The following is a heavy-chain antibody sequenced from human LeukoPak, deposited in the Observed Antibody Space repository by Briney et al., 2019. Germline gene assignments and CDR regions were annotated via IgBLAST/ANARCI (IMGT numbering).Heavy chain of an antibody. V-gene: IGHV3-15*01. Sequence: GGSLRLSCAASGFTFRNAWMSWVRQAPGEGLEWVGRMKSKTGGGTTDYAATVKGRFTISRDESKNTLYLQMNSLKTEDTAVYYCTTDPPYKRTTVVTNDYWGQGTLVTVSS. CDR1: GFTFRNAW. CDR3: TTDPPYKRTTVVTNDY. J-gene: IGHJ4*02. CDR2: MKSKTGGGTT. D-gene: IGHD4-23*01.